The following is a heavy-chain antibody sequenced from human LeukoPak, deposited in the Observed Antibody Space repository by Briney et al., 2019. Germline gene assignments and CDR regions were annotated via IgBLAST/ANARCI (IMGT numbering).Heavy chain of an antibody. CDR3: ARAAVAGIPPDY. Sequence: ASVKVSCKASGYTFTGYYMHWVRQAPGQGLEWMGWINPNSGGTNYAQKFQGRVTMTRDTSISTAYMELRSLRSEDTAVYYCARAAVAGIPPDYWGQGTLVTVSS. D-gene: IGHD6-19*01. J-gene: IGHJ4*02. CDR2: INPNSGGT. CDR1: GYTFTGYY. V-gene: IGHV1-2*02.